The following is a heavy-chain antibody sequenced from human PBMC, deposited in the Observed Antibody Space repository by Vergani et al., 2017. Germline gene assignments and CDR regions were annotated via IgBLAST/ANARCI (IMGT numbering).Heavy chain of an antibody. V-gene: IGHV1-69*02. J-gene: IGHJ6*02. CDR1: GGTFSSYT. Sequence: QVQLVQSGAEVKKPGSSVKVSCKASGGTFSSYTISWVRQAPGQGLEWMGRIIPILGIATYAQKFQGRVTITADKSTSTAYMELSSLRSEDTAVYYCARAAGRVYCSGGSCYSGNYYYGMDVWGQGTTVTVSS. D-gene: IGHD2-15*01. CDR3: ARAAGRVYCSGGSCYSGNYYYGMDV. CDR2: IIPILGIA.